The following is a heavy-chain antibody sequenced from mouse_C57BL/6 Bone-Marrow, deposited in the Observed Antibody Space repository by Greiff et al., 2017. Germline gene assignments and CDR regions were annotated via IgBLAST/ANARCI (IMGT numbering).Heavy chain of an antibody. V-gene: IGHV2-9-1*01. CDR1: GFSLTSYA. CDR2: IWTGGGT. J-gene: IGHJ1*03. CDR3: ARNSQLGHWYFDV. Sequence: VKVVESGPGLVAPSQSLSITCTVSGFSLTSYAISWVRQPPGKGLEWLGVIWTGGGTNYNSALKSRLSISKDNSKSQVFLKMNSLQTDDTARYYCARNSQLGHWYFDVWGTGTTVTVSS. D-gene: IGHD4-1*02.